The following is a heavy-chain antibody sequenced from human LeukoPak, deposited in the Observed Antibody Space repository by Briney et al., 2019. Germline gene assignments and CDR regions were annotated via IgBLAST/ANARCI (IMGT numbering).Heavy chain of an antibody. J-gene: IGHJ4*02. CDR3: ARAAYSGSYHSDY. V-gene: IGHV4-34*01. Sequence: ETGGSLRLSCAASGFTFSNAWMSWVRQPPGKGLEWIGEINHSGSTNYNPSLKSRVTISVDTSKNQFSLKLSSVTAADTAVYYCARAAYSGSYHSDYWGQGTLVTVSS. D-gene: IGHD1-26*01. CDR2: INHSGST. CDR1: GFTFSNAW.